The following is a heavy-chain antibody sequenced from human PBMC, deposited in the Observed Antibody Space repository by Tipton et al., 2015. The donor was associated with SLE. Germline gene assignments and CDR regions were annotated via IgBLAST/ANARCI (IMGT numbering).Heavy chain of an antibody. D-gene: IGHD1-14*01. V-gene: IGHV3-49*04. J-gene: IGHJ4*02. CDR2: IRRNAYGATT. CDR3: SRSGSLDFDY. CDR1: GFTFGDYA. Sequence: SLRLSCEGSGFTFGDYALSWVRQAPGKGLQWVGFIRRNAYGATTDYDASVKGRFFISRDDSKNIAYLQMSSLKIEDTAVYYCSRSGSLDFDYWGQGTLVTVSS.